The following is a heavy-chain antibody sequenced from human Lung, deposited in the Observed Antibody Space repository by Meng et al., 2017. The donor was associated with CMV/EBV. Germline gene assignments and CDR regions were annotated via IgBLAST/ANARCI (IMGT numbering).Heavy chain of an antibody. D-gene: IGHD3-22*01. J-gene: IGHJ6*02. CDR2: ISYDGSNK. Sequence: SCAAPGFTFNTYAMHLVRQAPGKGLEWVAVISYDGSNKYTADSVQGRLTISRDNSKNNLHLQMNSLTVEDTAFYYCVRDQGGESMIAVLIERFGMDVWXQGTTVTVSS. CDR1: GFTFNTYA. V-gene: IGHV3-30-3*01. CDR3: VRDQGGESMIAVLIERFGMDV.